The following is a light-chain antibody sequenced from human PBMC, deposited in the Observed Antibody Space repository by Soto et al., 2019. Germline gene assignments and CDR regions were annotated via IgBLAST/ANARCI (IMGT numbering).Light chain of an antibody. Sequence: QSALTQSPSASGSLGQSVTISCTGSSSDVGGYDYVSWYQQYPGKAPKLLIYEVSQRPSGVPDRFSGSKSGNTASLTVSGLQAEDEADYYCSSFGGRKELFGGGTKLTVL. CDR1: SSDVGGYDY. V-gene: IGLV2-8*01. CDR3: SSFGGRKEL. J-gene: IGLJ2*01. CDR2: EVS.